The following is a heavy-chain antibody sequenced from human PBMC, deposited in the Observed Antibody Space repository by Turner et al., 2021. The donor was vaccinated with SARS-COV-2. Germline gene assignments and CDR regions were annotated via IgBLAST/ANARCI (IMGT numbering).Heavy chain of an antibody. V-gene: IGHV3-30*18. CDR3: AKVSPNRGRRPYYYSYGMDV. CDR1: GFTFSSYG. J-gene: IGHJ6*02. Sequence: QVQLLEAGGGVVQRGRFLEASCGVCGFTFSSYGLHWVRQAPGKGLEWVAVISYDGSNKYYADSVKGRFTISRDNSKNTLYLQMNSLRAEDTAVYYCAKVSPNRGRRPYYYSYGMDVWGQGTTVTVSS. CDR2: ISYDGSNK. D-gene: IGHD3-16*01.